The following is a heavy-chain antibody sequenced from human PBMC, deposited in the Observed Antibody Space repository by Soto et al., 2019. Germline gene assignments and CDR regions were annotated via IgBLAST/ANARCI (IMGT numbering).Heavy chain of an antibody. V-gene: IGHV3-30*18. CDR1: GFTFSSYG. Sequence: PGGSLRLSCAASGFTFSSYGMHWVRQAPGKGLEWVAVISYDGSNKYYADSVKGRFTISRDNSKNTLYLQMNSLRAEDTAVYYCAKDLALSDSSSWRTFDYWGQGTLVTVS. D-gene: IGHD6-6*01. J-gene: IGHJ4*02. CDR3: AKDLALSDSSSWRTFDY. CDR2: ISYDGSNK.